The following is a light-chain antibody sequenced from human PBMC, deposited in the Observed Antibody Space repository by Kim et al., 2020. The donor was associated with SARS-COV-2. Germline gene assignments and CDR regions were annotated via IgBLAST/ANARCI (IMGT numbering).Light chain of an antibody. CDR2: DDS. Sequence: APGKTARINCGGNNIGSKRVDWYQQKPGQAPMLVVYDDSERPSGIPERFSGSNSGNTATLTISRVEAGDEADYYCKVWDSSSDHVVFGGGTQLTVL. CDR3: KVWDSSSDHVV. V-gene: IGLV3-21*03. CDR1: NIGSKR. J-gene: IGLJ2*01.